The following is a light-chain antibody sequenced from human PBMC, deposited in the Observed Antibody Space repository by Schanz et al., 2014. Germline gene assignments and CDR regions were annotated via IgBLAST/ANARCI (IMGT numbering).Light chain of an antibody. V-gene: IGLV2-14*03. Sequence: QSALTQPASVSGSPGQSITISCTGTSSDVGGYNYVSWYQQHPGKAPKLMIYDVNNRPSGVSHRFTGSKSDNTATLTISGLQAEDEAVYYCSSYTSSSTTLYVFGTGTKLTVL. CDR2: DVN. CDR1: SSDVGGYNY. J-gene: IGLJ1*01. CDR3: SSYTSSSTTLYV.